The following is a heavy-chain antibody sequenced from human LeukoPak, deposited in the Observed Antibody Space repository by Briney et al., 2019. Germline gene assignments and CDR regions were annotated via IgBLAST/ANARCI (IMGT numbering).Heavy chain of an antibody. V-gene: IGHV4-59*01. CDR3: ARAVLGYCSSTSCYPYEDY. Sequence: SETLSLTWTVSGGSISSYYWSWIRQPPGKGLEWIGYIYYSGSTNYNPSLKSRVTISVDTSKNQFSLKLSSVTAADTAVYYCARAVLGYCSSTSCYPYEDYWGQGTLVTVAS. CDR2: IYYSGST. J-gene: IGHJ4*02. CDR1: GGSISSYY. D-gene: IGHD2-2*01.